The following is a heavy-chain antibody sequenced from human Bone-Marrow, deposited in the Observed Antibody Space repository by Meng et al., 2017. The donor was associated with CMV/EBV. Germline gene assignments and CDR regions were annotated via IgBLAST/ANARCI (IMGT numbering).Heavy chain of an antibody. J-gene: IGHJ6*02. Sequence: GGSLRLSCAASGFTFSSYEMNWVRQAPGKGLEWVSYISSSGSTIYYADSVKGRFTISRDNAKTSLYLQMNSLRAEDTAVYYCAREKSCRSTSCYRYYGMDVWGQGTTVTVSS. V-gene: IGHV3-48*03. D-gene: IGHD2-2*01. CDR2: ISSSGSTI. CDR1: GFTFSSYE. CDR3: AREKSCRSTSCYRYYGMDV.